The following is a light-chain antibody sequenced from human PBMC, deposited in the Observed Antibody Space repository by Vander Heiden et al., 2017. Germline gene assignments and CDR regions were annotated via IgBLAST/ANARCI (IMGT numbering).Light chain of an antibody. CDR3: QSHDSSLSGDV. J-gene: IGLJ1*01. V-gene: IGLV1-40*01. CDR1: SSNIGAGYD. Sequence: QSVLTQPPSVSGAPGQRVTISCTGSSSNIGAGYDLHWYQPLPGTAPKLLIYGNSNRPSGVPDRFSGSKSGTSASLAITGLQAEDEADYCCQSHDSSLSGDVFGTGTKLTVL. CDR2: GNS.